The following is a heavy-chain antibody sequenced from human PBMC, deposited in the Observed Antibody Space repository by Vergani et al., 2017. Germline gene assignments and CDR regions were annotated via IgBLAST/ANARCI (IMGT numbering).Heavy chain of an antibody. Sequence: QVQLQQWGGGLLKPSETLSLTCVVNGGSFTSYDWTWIRQSPGEGLEWVGDIDHTGRPDYIPSLKSRLTMSVDKSRNQFSLTLNSVTATDTAIYFCARVNTETNGHLYYYYYMDVWGQGTAVTVS. CDR1: GGSFTSYD. CDR2: IDHTGRP. V-gene: IGHV4-34*01. J-gene: IGHJ6*03. CDR3: ARVNTETNGHLYYYYYMDV. D-gene: IGHD4-11*01.